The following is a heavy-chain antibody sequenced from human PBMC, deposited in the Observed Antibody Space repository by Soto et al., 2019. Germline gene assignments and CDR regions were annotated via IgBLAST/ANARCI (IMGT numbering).Heavy chain of an antibody. V-gene: IGHV3-74*01. Sequence: VQLVESGGGLVQPGGSLRLSCAASGFTLSGRSMHWVRQAPGKGLVWVSGIDNAGTDSTYADSVKGRFTSSRDNAKNMLYLRLNILRVVATAVYYCTRGWFAADVWCKGTTVTVSS. D-gene: IGHD3-10*01. J-gene: IGHJ6*04. CDR3: TRGWFAADV. CDR1: GFTLSGRS. CDR2: IDNAGTDS.